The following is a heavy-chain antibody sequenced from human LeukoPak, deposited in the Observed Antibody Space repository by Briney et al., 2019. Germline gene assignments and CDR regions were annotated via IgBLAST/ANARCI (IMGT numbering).Heavy chain of an antibody. Sequence: SETLSLTCTVSGGSISSGSYYWSWIRQPAGKGLEWIGRIYTSGSTNYNPSLKSRVTISVDTSKNQFSLKLSSVTAADTAVYYCARDYYDSSGYYWGYFDYWGQGALVTVSS. V-gene: IGHV4-61*02. J-gene: IGHJ4*02. CDR1: GGSISSGSYY. CDR3: ARDYYDSSGYYWGYFDY. D-gene: IGHD3-22*01. CDR2: IYTSGST.